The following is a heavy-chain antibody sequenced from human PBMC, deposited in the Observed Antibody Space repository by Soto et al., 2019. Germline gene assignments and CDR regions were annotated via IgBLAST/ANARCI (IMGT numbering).Heavy chain of an antibody. Sequence: GASVKVSCKASGYTFTTYAIHWVRQAPGQRLEWMGWINAGNGNTKYSQKFQGRVTITRDTSASTAYMELSSLRSEDTAVYHCARTWFGESTTWFDPWGQGPLVTVSS. D-gene: IGHD3-10*01. V-gene: IGHV1-3*01. J-gene: IGHJ5*02. CDR2: INAGNGNT. CDR3: ARTWFGESTTWFDP. CDR1: GYTFTTYA.